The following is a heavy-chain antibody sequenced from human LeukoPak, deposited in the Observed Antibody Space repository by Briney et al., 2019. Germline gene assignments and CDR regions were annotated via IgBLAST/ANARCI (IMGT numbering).Heavy chain of an antibody. CDR1: GGSISSGDYY. D-gene: IGHD4-17*01. CDR3: ASTLPNYGNFDY. Sequence: SETLSLTCTVSGGSISSGDYYWSWIRQPPGKGLEWIGYIYYSGSTYYNPSLKSRVTISVDTSKNQFSLKLSSVTAADTAVYYCASTLPNYGNFDYWGQGTLVTVSS. J-gene: IGHJ4*02. V-gene: IGHV4-30-4*01. CDR2: IYYSGST.